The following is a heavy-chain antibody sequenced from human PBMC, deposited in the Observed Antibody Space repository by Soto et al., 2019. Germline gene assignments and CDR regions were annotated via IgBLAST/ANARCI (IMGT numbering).Heavy chain of an antibody. CDR3: ARAPHYYDSSGYSHEIWFDP. D-gene: IGHD3-22*01. CDR2: IYYGGSA. J-gene: IGHJ5*02. CDR1: GGSINSGGYY. V-gene: IGHV4-31*03. Sequence: SETLSLTCTVSGGSINSGGYYWSWIRQHPGQGLEWIGHIYYGGSAYYNPSLKSRVTISVDTSKNRFSLKLSSVTAADTAVYYCARAPHYYDSSGYSHEIWFDPWGQGTPVTVSS.